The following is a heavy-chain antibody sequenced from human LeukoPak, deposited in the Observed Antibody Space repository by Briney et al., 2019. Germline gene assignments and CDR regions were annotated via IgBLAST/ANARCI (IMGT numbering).Heavy chain of an antibody. CDR2: INHSGST. CDR3: ARHLYERYFDWVQYYYYYYYMDV. V-gene: IGHV4-34*01. D-gene: IGHD3-9*01. Sequence: KPSETLSLTCAVYGGSFSGYYWSWIRQPPGKGLEWIGEINHSGSTNYNPSLKSRVTISVDTSKNQFSLKLSSVTAADTAVYYCARHLYERYFDWVQYYYYYYYMDVWGKGTTVTISS. J-gene: IGHJ6*03. CDR1: GGSFSGYY.